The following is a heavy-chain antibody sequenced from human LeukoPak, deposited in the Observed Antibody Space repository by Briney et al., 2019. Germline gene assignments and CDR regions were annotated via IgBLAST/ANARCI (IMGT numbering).Heavy chain of an antibody. Sequence: SETLSLTCAVYGGSFSGYYWSWIRQPPGKGLEWIGEINHSGSTNYNPSLKSRVTISVDTSKNQFSLKLSSVTAADTAVYYCARGGGGSSWYWGWRYYGMDVWGQGTTVTVSS. D-gene: IGHD6-13*01. CDR2: INHSGST. J-gene: IGHJ6*02. V-gene: IGHV4-34*01. CDR3: ARGGGGSSWYWGWRYYGMDV. CDR1: GGSFSGYY.